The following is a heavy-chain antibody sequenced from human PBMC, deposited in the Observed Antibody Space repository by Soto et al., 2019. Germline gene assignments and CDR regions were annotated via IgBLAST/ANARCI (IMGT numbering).Heavy chain of an antibody. J-gene: IGHJ4*02. D-gene: IGHD1-1*01. CDR3: AKGDGYNSAFDY. CDR2: ISYDGSNK. CDR1: GFTFSSYG. V-gene: IGHV3-30*18. Sequence: SLRLSCAASGFTFSSYGMHWVRQAPGKGLEWVAVISYDGSNKYYADSVKGRFTISRDNSKNTLYLQMNSLRAEDTAVYYCAKGDGYNSAFDYWGQGTLVTVSS.